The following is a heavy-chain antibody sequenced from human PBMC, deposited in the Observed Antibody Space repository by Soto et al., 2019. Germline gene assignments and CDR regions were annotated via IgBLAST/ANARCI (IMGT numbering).Heavy chain of an antibody. V-gene: IGHV3-23*01. CDR2: ISGSGDTT. CDR1: GFTLSTCA. J-gene: IGHJ4*02. Sequence: SGGSLRLSCAASGFTLSTCAMTWVRQAPGKGLEWVLCISGSGDTTYYADSVKGRFTISRDTSKNTVYLQMNSLRVDDTAVYYCAKGHPGGSCYSGLDCWGQGTLVTVSS. D-gene: IGHD2-15*01. CDR3: AKGHPGGSCYSGLDC.